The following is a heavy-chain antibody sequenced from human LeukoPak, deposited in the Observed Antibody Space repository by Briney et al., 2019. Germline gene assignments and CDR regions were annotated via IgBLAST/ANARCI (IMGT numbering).Heavy chain of an antibody. J-gene: IGHJ4*02. CDR2: INYIGAIT. D-gene: IGHD3-3*02. Sequence: GGSLRLSCATSGFTFVDYGLSWVRRAPGKGLEWLCAINYIGAITDYADSVRGRFTISRDNAKNSLYMRMDSLRAEDTALYYCARDRLGPSFSVSHFDFWGQGTLVTVSS. V-gene: IGHV3-20*04. CDR1: GFTFVDYG. CDR3: ARDRLGPSFSVSHFDF.